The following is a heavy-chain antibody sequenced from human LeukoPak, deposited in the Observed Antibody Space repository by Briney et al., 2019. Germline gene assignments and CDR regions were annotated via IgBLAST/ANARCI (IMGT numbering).Heavy chain of an antibody. CDR1: GFTFSSYS. D-gene: IGHD5-24*01. CDR2: ISSSSYI. J-gene: IGHJ4*02. Sequence: GGSLRLSCAASGFTFSSYSMNWVRQAPGKGLECVSSISSSSYIYYADSVKGRFTISRDNAKNSLYLQMNSLRDEDTAVYYCARDLAQSGWLQAIPDYWGQGTLVTVSS. CDR3: ARDLAQSGWLQAIPDY. V-gene: IGHV3-21*01.